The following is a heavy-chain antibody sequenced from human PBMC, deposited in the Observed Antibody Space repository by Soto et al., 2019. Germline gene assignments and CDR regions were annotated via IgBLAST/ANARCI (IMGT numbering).Heavy chain of an antibody. V-gene: IGHV4-34*01. CDR3: ARVQSPRSYYYYYMDV. CDR2: INHSGST. CDR1: GGSFSGYY. Sequence: SETLSLTCAVYGGSFSGYYWSWIRQPPGKGLEWIGEINHSGSTNYNPSLKSRVTTSVDTSKNQFSLKLSSVTAADTAVYYCARVQSPRSYYYYYMDVWGKGTTVTVSS. J-gene: IGHJ6*03.